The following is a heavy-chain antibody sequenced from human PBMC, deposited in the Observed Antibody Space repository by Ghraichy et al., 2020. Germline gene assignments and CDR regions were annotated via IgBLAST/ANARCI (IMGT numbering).Heavy chain of an antibody. CDR2: INGEGSET. D-gene: IGHD2-15*01. CDR3: ARDASFDRSVNGVD. J-gene: IGHJ4*02. CDR1: GFSFSSEW. Sequence: GGSLRLSCVASGFSFSSEWMQWVRPAPGAGLVWLSRINGEGSETDYADSVRGRFSISRDNTKNTLYLQMSSLRADDTGVYFCARDASFDRSVNGVDWGQGTLVTVSS. V-gene: IGHV3-74*01.